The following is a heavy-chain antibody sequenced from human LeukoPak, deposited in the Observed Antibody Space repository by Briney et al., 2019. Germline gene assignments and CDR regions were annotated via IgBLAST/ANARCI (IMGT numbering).Heavy chain of an antibody. CDR3: ARGRGIVVVGYDP. CDR1: GYTFTGYY. Sequence: ASVKVSCKASGYTFTGYYMHWVRQAPGQGLEWMGWMNPNSGNTGYAQKFQGRVTMTRNTSISTAYMELSSLRSEDTAVYYCARGRGIVVVGYDPWGQGTLVTVSS. J-gene: IGHJ5*02. CDR2: MNPNSGNT. D-gene: IGHD2-2*01. V-gene: IGHV1-8*02.